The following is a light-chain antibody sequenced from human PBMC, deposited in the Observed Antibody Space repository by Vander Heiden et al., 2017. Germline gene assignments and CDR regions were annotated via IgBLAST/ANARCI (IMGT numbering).Light chain of an antibody. J-gene: IGKJ2*01. CDR3: RQALQTLYT. Sequence: DIVMTQSPPSLPVTPGEPASISCRSSQSLLHSNGYNYLDWYLQKPGQSPQLLIYLGSNRASGVPDRFSGSGSGTDFTLKISRVEPEDVGVYYCRQALQTLYTCGQGTKLXIK. V-gene: IGKV2-28*01. CDR2: LGS. CDR1: QSLLHSNGYNY.